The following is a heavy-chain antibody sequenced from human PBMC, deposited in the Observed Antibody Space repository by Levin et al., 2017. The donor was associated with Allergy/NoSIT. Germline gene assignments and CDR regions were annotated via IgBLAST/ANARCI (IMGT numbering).Heavy chain of an antibody. J-gene: IGHJ1*01. CDR2: ISSSSSYI. CDR1: GFTFSSYS. D-gene: IGHD5/OR15-5a*01. Sequence: GGSLRLSCAASGFTFSSYSMNWVRQAPGKGLEWVSSISSSSSYIYYADSVKGRFTISRDNAKNSLYLQMNSLRAEDTAVYYCAREPRSVWGWAAEYFQHWGQGTLVTVFS. V-gene: IGHV3-21*01. CDR3: AREPRSVWGWAAEYFQH.